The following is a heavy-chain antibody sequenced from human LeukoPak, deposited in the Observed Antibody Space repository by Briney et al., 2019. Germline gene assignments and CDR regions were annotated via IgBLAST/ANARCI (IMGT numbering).Heavy chain of an antibody. V-gene: IGHV1-46*01. D-gene: IGHD2-2*01. CDR2: INPSGGST. J-gene: IGHJ3*02. Sequence: ASVKVSCKASGYTFTSYGISWVRQAPGQGLEWMGIINPSGGSTSYAQKFQGRVTMTRDTSTSTVYMELSSLRSEDTAVYYCASSPQFSYCSSTSCYPHAFDIWGQGTMVAVS. CDR1: GYTFTSYG. CDR3: ASSPQFSYCSSTSCYPHAFDI.